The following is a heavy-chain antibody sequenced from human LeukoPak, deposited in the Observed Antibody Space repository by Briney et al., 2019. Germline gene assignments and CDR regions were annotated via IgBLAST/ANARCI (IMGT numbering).Heavy chain of an antibody. J-gene: IGHJ4*02. CDR3: VKSGKSRGYYLGNFDS. CDR2: IYHSGGI. CDR1: GYSSISANW. V-gene: IGHV4-4*02. D-gene: IGHD1-26*01. Sequence: SETLSLTCEVSGYSSISANWWSWIRQPPGKGLEGIGDIYHSGGIDYNTSLKIRGTLSLDKSKNQFSMTLTSVTAADTAVYYCVKSGKSRGYYLGNFDSWGQGTLVTVSS.